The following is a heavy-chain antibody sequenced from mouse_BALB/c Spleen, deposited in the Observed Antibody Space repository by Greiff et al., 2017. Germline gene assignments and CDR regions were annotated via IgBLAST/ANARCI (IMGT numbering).Heavy chain of an antibody. D-gene: IGHD2-3*01. CDR3: ARIYDGYYYAMDY. Sequence: EVKLMESGGGLVQPGGSRTLSCAASGFTFSSFGMHWVRQAPEKGLEWVAYISSGSSTIYYADTVKGRFTISRDNPKNTLFLQMTSLRSEDTAMYYCARIYDGYYYAMDYGGQGTSVTVSS. J-gene: IGHJ4*01. CDR2: ISSGSSTI. CDR1: GFTFSSFG. V-gene: IGHV5-17*02.